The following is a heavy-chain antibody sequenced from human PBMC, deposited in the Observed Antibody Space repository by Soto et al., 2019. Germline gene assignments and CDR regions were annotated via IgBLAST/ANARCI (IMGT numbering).Heavy chain of an antibody. D-gene: IGHD1-26*01. CDR2: IRFDGSNI. CDR3: ARDGVGATTYFGYFDY. V-gene: IGHV3-33*01. Sequence: QVQLVESGGGVVQPGRSLRLSCAASGFTFSGYGMHWVRQAPGKGLEWVASIRFDGSNIYYADSVKGRFTISRDNSKNTPSLQMNSLRAEDTAFYYCARDGVGATTYFGYFDYWGQGTLVTVSS. CDR1: GFTFSGYG. J-gene: IGHJ4*02.